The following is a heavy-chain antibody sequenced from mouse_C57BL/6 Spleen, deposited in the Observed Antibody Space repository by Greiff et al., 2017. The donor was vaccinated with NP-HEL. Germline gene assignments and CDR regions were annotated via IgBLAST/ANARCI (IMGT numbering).Heavy chain of an antibody. V-gene: IGHV5-16*01. Sequence: EVKLVESEGGLVQPGSSMKLSCTASGFTFSDYYMAWVRQVPEKGLEWVANINYDGSSTYYLDSLKSRFIISRDNAKNILYLQMSSLKSEDTATYYCARETDYYGSSSYFDYWGQGTTLTVSS. CDR3: ARETDYYGSSSYFDY. CDR1: GFTFSDYY. CDR2: INYDGSST. D-gene: IGHD1-1*01. J-gene: IGHJ2*01.